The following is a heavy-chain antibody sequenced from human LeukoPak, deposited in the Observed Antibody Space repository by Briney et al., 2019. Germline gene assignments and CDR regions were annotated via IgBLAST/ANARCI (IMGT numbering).Heavy chain of an antibody. CDR2: INHSGST. Sequence: SETLSLTCAVYGGSFSGYYWSWIRQPPGKGLEWIGEINHSGSTNYNPSLKSRVTISVDTSKNQFSLKLSSVTAADTAVYYCARLMGGVTTYDYWGQGTLVTVSS. J-gene: IGHJ4*02. CDR3: ARLMGGVTTYDY. V-gene: IGHV4-34*01. CDR1: GGSFSGYY. D-gene: IGHD4-11*01.